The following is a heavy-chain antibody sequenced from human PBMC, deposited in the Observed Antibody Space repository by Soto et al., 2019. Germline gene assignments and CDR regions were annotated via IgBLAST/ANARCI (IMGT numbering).Heavy chain of an antibody. CDR3: TTAPWQPNKYYGMDV. D-gene: IGHD6-13*01. Sequence: EVQLVESGGGLVKPGGSLRLSCAASGFTFSNAWMSWVRQAPGKGLEWVGRIKSKTDGGTTDYAAPVKGRFTISRDDSNNTLYLQMNSLKTEDTAVYYCTTAPWQPNKYYGMDVWGQGTTVTVSS. J-gene: IGHJ6*02. CDR2: IKSKTDGGTT. CDR1: GFTFSNAW. V-gene: IGHV3-15*01.